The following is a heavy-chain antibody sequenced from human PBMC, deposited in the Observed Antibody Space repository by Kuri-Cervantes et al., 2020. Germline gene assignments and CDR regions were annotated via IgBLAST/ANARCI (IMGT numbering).Heavy chain of an antibody. Sequence: YNPSLKSRVTISGDRSKNQFSLKLSSVAAADTAVYYCARVAPQFYYYYYMDVWGKGTTVTVSS. CDR3: ARVAPQFYYYYYMDV. J-gene: IGHJ6*03. V-gene: IGHV4-30-2*01.